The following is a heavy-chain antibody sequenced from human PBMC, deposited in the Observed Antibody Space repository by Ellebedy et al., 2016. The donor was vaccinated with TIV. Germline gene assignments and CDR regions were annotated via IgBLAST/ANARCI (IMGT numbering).Heavy chain of an antibody. CDR1: GFSFGNYW. CDR2: IKEDGSQK. CDR3: AREGCSGATCYRSYYYYGLDV. D-gene: IGHD2-2*01. J-gene: IGHJ6*02. Sequence: GGSLRLXXAASGFSFGNYWMTWVRQAPGKGLEWVANIKEDGSQKYYVDSLKGRFTISRDNAKNSLYLQMNSLRAEDTAVYFCAREGCSGATCYRSYYYYGLDVWGQGTTVTVSS. V-gene: IGHV3-7*03.